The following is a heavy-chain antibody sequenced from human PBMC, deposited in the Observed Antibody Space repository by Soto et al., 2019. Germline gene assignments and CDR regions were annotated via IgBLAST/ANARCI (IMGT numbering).Heavy chain of an antibody. J-gene: IGHJ6*02. Sequence: QVQLVQSGPEMKKPGASVKLSCKASGYTFTTYSMHWVRQAPGQRLEWMGWIHAGNGNTEHSQKFQGRVTITRDTTASRAYVELGSLISEDTAVYYCARAACSSTSCYNYYAYGMDVWGQGTAVTVS. CDR1: GYTFTTYS. CDR2: IHAGNGNT. D-gene: IGHD2-2*01. V-gene: IGHV1-3*01. CDR3: ARAACSSTSCYNYYAYGMDV.